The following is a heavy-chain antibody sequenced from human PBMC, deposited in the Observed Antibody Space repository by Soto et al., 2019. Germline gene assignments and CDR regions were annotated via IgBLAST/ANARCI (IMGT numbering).Heavy chain of an antibody. J-gene: IGHJ6*02. Sequence: SVKVSCKASGYTFTSYGIHWVRQAPGQGLEWMGGIIPILGTANYAQKFQGRVTMTTDTSTSTAYMELRSLRSDDTAVYYCARAIYGDYQTYYYYGMDVWGQGTTVTVSS. V-gene: IGHV1-69*10. CDR3: ARAIYGDYQTYYYYGMDV. D-gene: IGHD4-17*01. CDR1: GYTFTSYG. CDR2: IIPILGTA.